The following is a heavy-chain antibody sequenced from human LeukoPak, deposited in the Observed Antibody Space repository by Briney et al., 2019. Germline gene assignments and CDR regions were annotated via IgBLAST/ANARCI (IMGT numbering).Heavy chain of an antibody. CDR3: ARGGPAAGRFDY. CDR1: GFTFSSYG. J-gene: IGHJ4*02. D-gene: IGHD6-13*01. Sequence: GGSLRLSCAASGFTFSSYGMHWVRQAPGKGLEWVAFIRYDGSNKYYADSVKGRFTISRDNPKNTLYLQMNSLRAEDTAVYYCARGGPAAGRFDYWGQGTLVTVSS. CDR2: IRYDGSNK. V-gene: IGHV3-30*02.